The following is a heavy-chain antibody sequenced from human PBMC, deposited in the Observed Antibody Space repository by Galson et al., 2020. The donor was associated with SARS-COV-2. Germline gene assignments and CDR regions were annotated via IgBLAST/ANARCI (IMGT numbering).Heavy chain of an antibody. D-gene: IGHD3-9*01. CDR2: IYYSGST. V-gene: IGHV4-39*07. CDR1: GGSISSSSYY. CDR3: ARAQITYYDILTGYYKRGYFDY. J-gene: IGHJ4*02. Sequence: SETLSLTCTVSGGSISSSSYYWGWIRQPPGKGLEWIGSIYYSGSTYYNPSLKSRVTISVDTSKNQFSLKLRSVTAADTAVYYCARAQITYYDILTGYYKRGYFDYWGQGTLVTVSS.